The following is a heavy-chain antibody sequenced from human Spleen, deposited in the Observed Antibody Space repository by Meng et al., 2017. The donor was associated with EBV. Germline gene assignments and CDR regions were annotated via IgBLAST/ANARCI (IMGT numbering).Heavy chain of an antibody. J-gene: IGHJ4*02. V-gene: IGHV4-34*02. CDR2: INHSGST. CDR1: IGSFIDNY. D-gene: IGHD4-23*01. Sequence: HVQPQQWGAGLLMPSETLSLAGAVDIGSFIDNYWSWIRQPPGKGLEWIGEINHSGSTNYNPSLKSRITISIDTSRNQFSLRLSSVTAADTAIYYCARGVRWLRSNFDYWGQGTLVTVSS. CDR3: ARGVRWLRSNFDY.